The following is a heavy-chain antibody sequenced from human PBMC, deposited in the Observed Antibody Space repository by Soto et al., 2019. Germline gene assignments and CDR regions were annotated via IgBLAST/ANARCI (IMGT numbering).Heavy chain of an antibody. CDR3: ARDWRATAPFRLYYGMDV. V-gene: IGHV3-33*01. D-gene: IGHD3-3*01. CDR2: IWYDGSNK. Sequence: QVQLVESGGGVVQPGRSLRLSCAASGFTFSSYGMHWVRQAPGKGLEWVAVIWYDGSNKYYADSVKGRFTISRDNSKNTLYLQMNSLRDEDTAVYYCARDWRATAPFRLYYGMDVWGQGPTVTVSS. CDR1: GFTFSSYG. J-gene: IGHJ6*02.